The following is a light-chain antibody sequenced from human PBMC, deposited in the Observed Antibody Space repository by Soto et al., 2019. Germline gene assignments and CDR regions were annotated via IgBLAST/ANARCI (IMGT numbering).Light chain of an antibody. CDR3: QQYYDSPRT. CDR1: QDISSY. V-gene: IGKV1-9*01. J-gene: IGKJ1*01. CDR2: AAS. Sequence: IQVTQSPSSLSASVGDRVTITCRASQDISSYLAWYQQKPGKAPTLLIYAASTLQSGVPSRFSGSGFGTDFTLTISSLQAEDFATYYCQQYYDSPRTFGQGTKVDIK.